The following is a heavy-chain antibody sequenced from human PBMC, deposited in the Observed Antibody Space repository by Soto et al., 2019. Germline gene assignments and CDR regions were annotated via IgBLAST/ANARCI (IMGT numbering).Heavy chain of an antibody. Sequence: GASVKVSCKASGYTFTRSGISWVRQAPGQGLEWMGWINTCNGNTNYAQTFQGRVTMTTDTSASTAYMELSNLRSEDTAVYYCAKYFWTGITGTTCPGYWGQGTLVTISS. J-gene: IGHJ4*02. CDR2: INTCNGNT. D-gene: IGHD1-7*01. CDR1: GYTFTRSG. V-gene: IGHV1-18*01. CDR3: AKYFWTGITGTTCPGY.